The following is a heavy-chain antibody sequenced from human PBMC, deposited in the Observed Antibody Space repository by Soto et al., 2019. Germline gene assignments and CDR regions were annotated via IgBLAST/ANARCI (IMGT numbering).Heavy chain of an antibody. D-gene: IGHD4-17*01. CDR2: IYWDDDK. CDR3: APAGDYHPVTFCH. V-gene: IGHV2-5*02. Sequence: QITLKESGPTLVRPAQTLTLTCAFSGFSLTTYDMGVAWIRQPPGKALEWLALIYWDDDKRYSPFLKDRLAISKETAKNQGGLTITNQDPGETSNYLCAPAGDYHPVTFCHWGPGNPGTLSS. J-gene: IGHJ4*02. CDR1: GFSLTTYDMG.